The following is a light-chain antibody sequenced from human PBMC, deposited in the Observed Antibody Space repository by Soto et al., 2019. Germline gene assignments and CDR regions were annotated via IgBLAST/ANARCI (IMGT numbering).Light chain of an antibody. J-gene: IGKJ1*01. CDR1: QSVISN. V-gene: IGKV3-15*01. CDR3: QQYNNWPAWT. CDR2: DAS. Sequence: EIVVTHSPATLSVSPGERATLSCRASQSVISNLFWYQQKPGQAPRLLIYDASTRAAGIAARFGRRGSETEFPLTISSLQSEDFEDYCCQQYNNWPAWTFEQGTKVEFK.